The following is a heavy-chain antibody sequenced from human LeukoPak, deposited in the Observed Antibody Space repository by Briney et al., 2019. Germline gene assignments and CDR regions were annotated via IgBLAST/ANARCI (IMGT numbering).Heavy chain of an antibody. V-gene: IGHV4-61*05. CDR3: ARGIHYYFDY. J-gene: IGHJ4*02. Sequence: SETLSLTCTVSGGSISSSSYYWGWIRQPPGKGLEWIAYIYYSGSTNYNPSLKSRVNKSVDTSKNQFSLKLSSVTAADTAVYYCARGIHYYFDYWGQGTLVTVSS. CDR2: IYYSGST. CDR1: GGSISSSSYY.